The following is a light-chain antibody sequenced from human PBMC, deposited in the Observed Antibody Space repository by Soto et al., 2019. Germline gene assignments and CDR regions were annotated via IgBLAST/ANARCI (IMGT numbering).Light chain of an antibody. CDR2: GAS. CDR1: QSVSSSY. Sequence: EIVLTQSPGTLSLSPGERATLSCRASQSVSSSYLAWYQPKPGQAPRLLIYGASSRATGIPDRFSGSGSGTDDTLTSSRREPEDVAVYYCQQYGSAPGLTVGQGTRLEIK. CDR3: QQYGSAPGLT. J-gene: IGKJ5*01. V-gene: IGKV3-20*01.